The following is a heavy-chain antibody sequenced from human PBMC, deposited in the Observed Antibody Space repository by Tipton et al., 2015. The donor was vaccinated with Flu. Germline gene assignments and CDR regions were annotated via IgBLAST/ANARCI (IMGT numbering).Heavy chain of an antibody. CDR3: ARAIAAAGSA. J-gene: IGHJ4*02. CDR1: GSTFSSYW. CDR2: INQDGSEK. D-gene: IGHD6-13*01. Sequence: SLRLSCAASGSTFSSYWMSWVRQAPGKGLEWVANINQDGSEKYYVDSVKGRFTISRDNAKNSLYLQMNSLRAEDTAVYYCARAIAAAGSAWGQGTLVTVSS. V-gene: IGHV3-7*03.